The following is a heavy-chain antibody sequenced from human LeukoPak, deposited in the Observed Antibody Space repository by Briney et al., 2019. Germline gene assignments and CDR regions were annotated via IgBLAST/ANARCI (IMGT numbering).Heavy chain of an antibody. CDR1: GFTFTDYA. V-gene: IGHV3-30-3*01. D-gene: IGHD1-26*01. CDR3: ARGYYSGNFYVFDY. CDR2: ISYDGDHK. J-gene: IGHJ4*02. Sequence: TGGSLRLSCAASGFTFTDYAIHWVRQAPGKGLEWGEVISYDGDHKYYPDSVKGRFTISRDNSKNTVYLQMNSLRVEDTAVYFCARGYYSGNFYVFDYWGQGTLVTVSS.